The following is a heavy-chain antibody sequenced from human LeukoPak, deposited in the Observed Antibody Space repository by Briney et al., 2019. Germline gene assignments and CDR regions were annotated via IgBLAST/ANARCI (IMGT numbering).Heavy chain of an antibody. V-gene: IGHV3-21*04. Sequence: GGSLRLSCAASGFTFSTYSMNWVRQAPGKGLEWVSSISSNNRYIYYADSVKGRFTISRDNAKNSLYLQMNSLRAEDTAMYYCASAGYDAFDIWGQGTMVTVSS. J-gene: IGHJ3*02. CDR1: GFTFSTYS. CDR3: ASAGYDAFDI. CDR2: ISSNNRYI. D-gene: IGHD6-13*01.